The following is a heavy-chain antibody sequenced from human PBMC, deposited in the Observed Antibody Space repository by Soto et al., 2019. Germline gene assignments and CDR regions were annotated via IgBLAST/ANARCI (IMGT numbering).Heavy chain of an antibody. J-gene: IGHJ4*02. Sequence: SETLSLTCTVSGGSISSGDYYWSWIRQPPGKGLEWIGYIYYSGSTYYNPSLKSRVTISVDTSKNQFSLKLSSVTAADTAVYYCARDIFNRRYCSGGSCRDYWGQGTLVTVSS. V-gene: IGHV4-30-4*01. CDR1: GGSISSGDYY. CDR2: IYYSGST. CDR3: ARDIFNRRYCSGGSCRDY. D-gene: IGHD2-15*01.